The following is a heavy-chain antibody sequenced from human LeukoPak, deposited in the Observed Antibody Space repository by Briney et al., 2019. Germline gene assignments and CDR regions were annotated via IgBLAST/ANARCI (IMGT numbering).Heavy chain of an antibody. D-gene: IGHD2-15*01. CDR3: TALGAASEY. CDR2: IKSKTDGGTT. Sequence: PGGSLRLSCVASELTFSNAWMSWIRQAPGKGLQWVGHIKSKTDGGTTDYAAPVKGRFTISRDDSKNTLYLQMNSLKNEDAALYYCTALGAASEYWGQGALVTVSS. V-gene: IGHV3-15*01. CDR1: ELTFSNAW. J-gene: IGHJ4*02.